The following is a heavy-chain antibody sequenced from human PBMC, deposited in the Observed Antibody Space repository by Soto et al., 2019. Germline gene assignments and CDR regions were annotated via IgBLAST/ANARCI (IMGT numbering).Heavy chain of an antibody. V-gene: IGHV3-11*06. CDR1: GFTFSDYY. J-gene: IGHJ4*02. Sequence: PGGSLRLSCAASGFTFSDYYMSWIRQAPGKGLEWVSYISSSSSYTNYADSVKGRFTISRDNAKNSLYLQMNSLRAEDTAVYYCARVYRGYSYGRTIYYFDDWGQGTRVTVAS. CDR2: ISSSSSYT. CDR3: ARVYRGYSYGRTIYYFDD. D-gene: IGHD5-18*01.